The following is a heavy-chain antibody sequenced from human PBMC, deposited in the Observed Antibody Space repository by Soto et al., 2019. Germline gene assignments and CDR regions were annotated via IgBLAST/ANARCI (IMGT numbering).Heavy chain of an antibody. J-gene: IGHJ4*02. Sequence: SDTPSLTCTVSGSSISSNSYYWCWILQPPGKGLEWIGTIYYSGSTYYNPYLKSRVSISVDTSKNQFSLKLSSVTAADTAVYYCASDCIAAVITSCWWGQGSLVTVSS. CDR2: IYYSGST. D-gene: IGHD6-13*01. CDR3: ASDCIAAVITSCW. V-gene: IGHV4-39*01. CDR1: GSSISSNSYY.